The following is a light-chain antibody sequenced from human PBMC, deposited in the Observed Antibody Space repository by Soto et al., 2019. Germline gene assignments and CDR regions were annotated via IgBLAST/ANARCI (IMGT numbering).Light chain of an antibody. Sequence: QSALTQPASVSGSPGQSITISCTGTSSDVGGYNLVSWYQQHPGKAPKLMIYEGSKRPSGVSNRFSGSKSGNTASLTISGLQAEDETDYYCSSYAGSSTFVIFGGGTKVTVL. CDR1: SSDVGGYNL. J-gene: IGLJ2*01. CDR3: SSYAGSSTFVI. CDR2: EGS. V-gene: IGLV2-23*01.